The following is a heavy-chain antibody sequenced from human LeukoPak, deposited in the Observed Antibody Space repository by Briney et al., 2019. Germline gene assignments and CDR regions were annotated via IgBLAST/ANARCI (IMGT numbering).Heavy chain of an antibody. CDR2: IKSKVDGGKT. J-gene: IGHJ4*02. CDR3: TTSGYSYDYSLDY. Sequence: GGSLRLSCAASGFTFTDVWMSWVRQAPGKGLEWVGRIKSKVDGGKTDYAAPVKGRFTISRDDSENTLYLQMNSLKTEDTAVYSCTTSGYSYDYSLDYWGQGTLVTVSS. D-gene: IGHD5-18*01. CDR1: GFTFTDVW. V-gene: IGHV3-15*01.